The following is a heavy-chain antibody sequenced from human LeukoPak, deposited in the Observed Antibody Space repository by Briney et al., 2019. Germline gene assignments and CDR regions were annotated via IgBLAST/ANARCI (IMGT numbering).Heavy chain of an antibody. J-gene: IGHJ4*02. V-gene: IGHV3-74*01. CDR2: INSDGSST. CDR3: ARAYSSSWDY. D-gene: IGHD6-13*01. Sequence: PGGSLKLSCAASGFHFSSYWMHWVRQAPGKGLVLVSRINSDGSSTSYADSVKGRFTISRGNAKNSLYLQMNSLRAEDTAVYYCARAYSSSWDYWGQGTLVTVSS. CDR1: GFHFSSYW.